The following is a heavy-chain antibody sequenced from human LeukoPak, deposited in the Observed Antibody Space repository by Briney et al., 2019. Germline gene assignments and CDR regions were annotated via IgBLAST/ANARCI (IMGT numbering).Heavy chain of an antibody. D-gene: IGHD3-10*01. CDR3: AKPKAPLRGVIIDDAFDI. J-gene: IGHJ3*02. Sequence: PSETLSLTCTVSGGSISSYYWSWIRQPPGKGLEWIGYIYYSGSTNYNPSLKSQVTISVDTSKNQFSLKLSSVTAADTAVYYCAKPKAPLRGVIIDDAFDIWGQGTMVTVSS. V-gene: IGHV4-59*01. CDR2: IYYSGST. CDR1: GGSISSYY.